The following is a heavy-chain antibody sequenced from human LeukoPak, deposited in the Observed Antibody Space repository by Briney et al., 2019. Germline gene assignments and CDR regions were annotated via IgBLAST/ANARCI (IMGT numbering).Heavy chain of an antibody. CDR3: ARLATRITMVRGVTRNWFDP. V-gene: IGHV4-59*08. CDR2: IYYSGST. Sequence: PSETLSLTCTVSGGSISSYYWSWIRQPPGKGLEWIGYIYYSGSTNYNPSLKSRVTISVDTSKNQFSLKLSSVTVADTAVYYCARLATRITMVRGVTRNWFDPWGQGTLVTVSS. CDR1: GGSISSYY. D-gene: IGHD3-10*01. J-gene: IGHJ5*02.